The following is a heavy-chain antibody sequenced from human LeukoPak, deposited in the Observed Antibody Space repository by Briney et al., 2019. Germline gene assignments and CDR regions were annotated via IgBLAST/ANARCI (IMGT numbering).Heavy chain of an antibody. D-gene: IGHD5-18*01. CDR2: TYYSGST. J-gene: IGHJ4*02. V-gene: IGHV4-61*01. CDR1: GGSVSSGSYY. Sequence: LETLSLTCTVSGGSVSSGSYYWSWIRQPPGTGLEWIGYTYYSGSTNYNPSLKSRVTISVDTSKNQFSLKLSSVTAADTAVYYCARGPYTAMVTYPFDYWGQGTLVTVSS. CDR3: ARGPYTAMVTYPFDY.